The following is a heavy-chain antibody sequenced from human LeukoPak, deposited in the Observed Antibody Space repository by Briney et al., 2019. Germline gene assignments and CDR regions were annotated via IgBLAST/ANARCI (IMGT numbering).Heavy chain of an antibody. V-gene: IGHV4-34*01. CDR3: ARTSGTSFDY. CDR2: INHSGST. Sequence: SETLSLTCAVYGGSFSGYYWSWIRQPPGKGLEWIGEINHSGSTNYNPSLKSRVTISVDRSKNQFSLKLTSVTAADTAVYYCARTSGTSFDYWGQGTLVTVSS. CDR1: GGSFSGYY. D-gene: IGHD1-14*01. J-gene: IGHJ4*02.